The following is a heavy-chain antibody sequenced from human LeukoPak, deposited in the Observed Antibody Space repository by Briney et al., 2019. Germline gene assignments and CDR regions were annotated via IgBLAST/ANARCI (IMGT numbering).Heavy chain of an antibody. CDR3: ARVGLAAADIYYFDY. D-gene: IGHD6-13*01. CDR2: IYYSGST. Sequence: SETLSLTCTVSGGSISSGDYYWRWIRQPPGKGLEWIGYIYYSGSTYYNPSLKSRVTISVDTSKNQFSLKLSSVTAADTAVYYCARVGLAAADIYYFDYWGQGTLVTVSS. J-gene: IGHJ4*02. CDR1: GGSISSGDYY. V-gene: IGHV4-30-4*01.